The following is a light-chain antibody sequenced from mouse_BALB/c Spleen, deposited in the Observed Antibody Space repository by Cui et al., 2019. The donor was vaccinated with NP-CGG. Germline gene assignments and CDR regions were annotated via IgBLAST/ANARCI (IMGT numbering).Light chain of an antibody. CDR2: GTN. V-gene: IGLV1*01. CDR3: ALWYSNHWV. J-gene: IGLJ1*01. CDR1: TGAITTNNY. Sequence: AVVSQESAPTTSPGETVTLPCRSRTGAITTNNYANWVQEKPDHLFTGLIGGTNNRAPGVPARFSGSLIGDKAALTITGAQTEDEAIYFCALWYSNHWVFGGGTKLTVL.